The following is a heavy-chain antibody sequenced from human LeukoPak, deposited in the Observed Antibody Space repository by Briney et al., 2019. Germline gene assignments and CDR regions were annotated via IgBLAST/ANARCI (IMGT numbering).Heavy chain of an antibody. Sequence: GGSLRLSCAASGFTFSRYWMYWVRQAPGRWLVWVSHTNSDGSSTSYADSVKGRFTISRDNAKNTLYLQMNSLRAEDTAVYYCARGGDYYGSGSYYGWSYYYYMDVWGKGTTVTVSS. CDR3: ARGGDYYGSGSYYGWSYYYYMDV. J-gene: IGHJ6*03. V-gene: IGHV3-74*01. CDR2: TNSDGSST. CDR1: GFTFSRYW. D-gene: IGHD3-10*01.